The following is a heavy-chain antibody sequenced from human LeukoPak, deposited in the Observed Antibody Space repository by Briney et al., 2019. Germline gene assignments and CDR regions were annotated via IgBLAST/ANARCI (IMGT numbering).Heavy chain of an antibody. CDR3: ARELAIFGEYYYYGMGV. V-gene: IGHV1-69*13. CDR1: GGTFSSYA. Sequence: GASVKVSCKASGGTFSSYAISWVRQAPGQGLEWMGGIIPIFGTANYAQKFQGRVTITADESTSTAYMELSSLRSEDTAVYYCARELAIFGEYYYYGMGVWGQGTTVTVSS. CDR2: IIPIFGTA. J-gene: IGHJ6*02. D-gene: IGHD3-3*01.